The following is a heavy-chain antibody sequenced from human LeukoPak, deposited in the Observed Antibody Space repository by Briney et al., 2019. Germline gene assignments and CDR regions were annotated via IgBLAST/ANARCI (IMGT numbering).Heavy chain of an antibody. CDR3: ARGRVYYYDTSGYSP. CDR2: INSDGSST. J-gene: IGHJ5*02. Sequence: GGSLRLSCAASGFTFSSYWMHRVRQAPGKGLVWVSRINSDGSSTSYADSVKGRFTISRDNAKNMLYLQMNSLRVEDTAVYYCARGRVYYYDTSGYSPWGQGTLVTVSS. CDR1: GFTFSSYW. D-gene: IGHD3-22*01. V-gene: IGHV3-74*01.